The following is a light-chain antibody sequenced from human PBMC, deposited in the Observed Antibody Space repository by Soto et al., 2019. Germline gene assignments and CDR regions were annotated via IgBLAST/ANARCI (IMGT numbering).Light chain of an antibody. CDR1: QGISRW. Sequence: DIQMTQTPSSLSAAVVDSVTVTCLVSQGISRWLAWYQLKPGKDAKSLIYAASTLQSGVPSRFSGSGSGTHFTLTVSSVQPEDSATYYCQQYGSFPATFGQGTKVDIK. CDR3: QQYGSFPAT. V-gene: IGKV1D-16*01. CDR2: AAS. J-gene: IGKJ1*01.